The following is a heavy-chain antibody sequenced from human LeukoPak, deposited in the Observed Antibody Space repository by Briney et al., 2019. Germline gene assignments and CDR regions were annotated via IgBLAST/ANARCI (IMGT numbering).Heavy chain of an antibody. CDR1: GGSFSGYY. CDR2: INHSGST. D-gene: IGHD2-2*01. V-gene: IGHV4-34*01. J-gene: IGHJ4*02. CDR3: ASRGIPAASGVY. Sequence: SETLSLTCAVYGGSFSGYYWSWIRQPPGKGLEWLGEINHSGSTNYNPSLKRRVTISVDTSKNQFSLKLSSVTAADTAVYYCASRGIPAASGVYWGQGTLVAVSS.